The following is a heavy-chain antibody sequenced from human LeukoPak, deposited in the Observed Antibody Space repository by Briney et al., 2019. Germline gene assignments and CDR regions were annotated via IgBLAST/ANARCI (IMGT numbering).Heavy chain of an antibody. CDR2: INPNSGGT. CDR3: ARIAVTSSRAYFDY. CDR1: GYTFTGYY. V-gene: IGHV1-2*02. D-gene: IGHD6-19*01. Sequence: SVKVSCKASGYTFTGYYIHWVRQAPGQGLEWMGWINPNSGGTNYAQKFQGRVTMARDTSISTAYMELSRLRSDDTAVYYCARIAVTSSRAYFDYWGQGTLVTVSS. J-gene: IGHJ4*02.